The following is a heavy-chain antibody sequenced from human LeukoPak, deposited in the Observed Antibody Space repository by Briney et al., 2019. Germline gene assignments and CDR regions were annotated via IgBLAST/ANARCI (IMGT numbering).Heavy chain of an antibody. J-gene: IGHJ4*02. D-gene: IGHD1-1*01. CDR3: ARLWRAAIDY. CDR1: GDSISSSSYY. V-gene: IGHV4-39*01. Sequence: SETLSLTCTVSGDSISSSSYYWGWIRQSPGKGLEWIGSIYYSGSTYYNPSLKSRVALSADTSKNQFSLKLTSVTAADTAVYYCARLWRAAIDYGGQGTLVTVSS. CDR2: IYYSGST.